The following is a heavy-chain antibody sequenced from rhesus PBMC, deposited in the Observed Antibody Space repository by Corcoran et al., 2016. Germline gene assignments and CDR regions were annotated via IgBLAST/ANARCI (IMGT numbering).Heavy chain of an antibody. D-gene: IGHD2-15*01. V-gene: IGHV3S16*01. CDR1: GFTFSSSG. Sequence: EVWLAESGGGLVQPGGSLSLSCAASGFTFSSSGMSWVRLAPGKGLEWVSLISSGSSYIFYGDAVKGRFTISRDNAKNSLSLQMNSLRAEDTAVYYCTSDLTARGSLDVWGRGVLVTVSS. J-gene: IGHJ5-2*02. CDR2: ISSGSSYI. CDR3: TSDLTARGSLDV.